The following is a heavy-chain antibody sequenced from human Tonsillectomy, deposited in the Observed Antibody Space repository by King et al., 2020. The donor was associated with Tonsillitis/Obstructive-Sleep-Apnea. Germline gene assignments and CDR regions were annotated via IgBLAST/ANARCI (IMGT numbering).Heavy chain of an antibody. Sequence: VQLVESGGGLVQPGGSLRLSCAASGFTFSSYWMHWVRQAPGKVLVWVSRINSDGSSTSYADSVKGRFTISRDNAKNTLYLQMNSLRAEDTAVYYCATALGYCSSTSCSLSYYMDVWGKGTTVTVSS. J-gene: IGHJ6*03. V-gene: IGHV3-74*01. CDR1: GFTFSSYW. D-gene: IGHD2-2*01. CDR2: INSDGSST. CDR3: ATALGYCSSTSCSLSYYMDV.